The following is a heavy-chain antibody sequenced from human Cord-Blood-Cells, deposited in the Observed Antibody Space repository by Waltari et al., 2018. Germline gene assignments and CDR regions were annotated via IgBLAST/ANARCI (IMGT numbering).Heavy chain of an antibody. CDR3: ARVGGYEAAFDI. Sequence: QVQLQQWGAGLLKPSETLSLTCAVYGGSFSGYYWSWIRQPPGKGLEWIGEINHSGSTNYNPALKSRVTISVDTTKNQFSRKLSSVTAADTAVYYCARVGGYEAAFDIWGQGTMVTVSS. J-gene: IGHJ3*02. CDR1: GGSFSGYY. CDR2: INHSGST. D-gene: IGHD5-12*01. V-gene: IGHV4-34*01.